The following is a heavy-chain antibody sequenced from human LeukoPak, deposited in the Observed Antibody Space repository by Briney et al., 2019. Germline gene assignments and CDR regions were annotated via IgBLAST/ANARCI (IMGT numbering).Heavy chain of an antibody. CDR3: ARAPGSGWYPTRAFDI. CDR2: IYYSGST. J-gene: IGHJ3*02. Sequence: SETLSLTCTVSGGSISSYYWSWIRQPPGKGLEWIAYIYYSGSTNYNPSLKSRVTISVDTSKNQFSLKLSSVTAADTAVYYCARAPGSGWYPTRAFDIWGQGTMVTVSS. V-gene: IGHV4-59*01. D-gene: IGHD6-19*01. CDR1: GGSISSYY.